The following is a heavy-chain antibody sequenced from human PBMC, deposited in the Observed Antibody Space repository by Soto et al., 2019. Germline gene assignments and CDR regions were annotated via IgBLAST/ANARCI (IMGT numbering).Heavy chain of an antibody. D-gene: IGHD3-10*02. CDR2: IHHSGST. CDR3: ASSGRIFFFQAEDGIRDVRSVSAFLLNRSSDL. Sequence: KGLERIGEIHHSGSTNYNPALKSRVTISVDTSKNQFSLKLSCVTAADTVVVYCASSGRIFFFQAEDGIRDVRSVSAFLLNRSSDL. J-gene: IGHJ2*01. V-gene: IGHV4-34*01.